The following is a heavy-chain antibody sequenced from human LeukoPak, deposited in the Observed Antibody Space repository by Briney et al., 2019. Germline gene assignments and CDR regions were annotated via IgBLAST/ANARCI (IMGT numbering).Heavy chain of an antibody. CDR1: GFTFSSYS. V-gene: IGHV3-48*01. Sequence: GGSLRLSCAASGFTFSSYSMNWVRQAPGKGLEWVSYISSSSSTIYYADSVKGRFNISRDNAKNSLYLQMNSLRAEDTAVYYCARDLAGGYDILTGYSNWFDPWGQGTLVTVSS. CDR2: ISSSSSTI. D-gene: IGHD3-9*01. CDR3: ARDLAGGYDILTGYSNWFDP. J-gene: IGHJ5*02.